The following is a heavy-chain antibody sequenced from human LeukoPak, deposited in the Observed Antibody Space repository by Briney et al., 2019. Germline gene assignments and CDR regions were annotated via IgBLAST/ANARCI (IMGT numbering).Heavy chain of an antibody. V-gene: IGHV3-74*01. CDR3: ARSGWPYYFDY. CDR1: GLTFSSYW. J-gene: IGHJ4*02. D-gene: IGHD3-22*01. CDR2: IHSDGSST. Sequence: GGSLRLSCAFSGLTFSSYWMHWVRQAPGKGLVWVSRIHSDGSSTSYADSVRGRFTISRDDAKSTLYLQMNSLRAEDTAVYYCARSGWPYYFDYWGQGTLVTVSS.